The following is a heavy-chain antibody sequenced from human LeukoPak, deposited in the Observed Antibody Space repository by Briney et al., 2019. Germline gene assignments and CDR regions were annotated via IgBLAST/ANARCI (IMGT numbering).Heavy chain of an antibody. CDR3: AQDFLISPNSGSFFDN. Sequence: QAGGSVRLSCAASGFTFSNYAMHWVRRAPGKGLEGLTFTRFDGNKEDYADSVKGRFTISRDNSKNTLYLQMNSLRTEDTAVYFCAQDFLISPNSGSFFDNWGRGTLVTVSS. CDR2: TRFDGNKE. V-gene: IGHV3-30*02. J-gene: IGHJ4*02. CDR1: GFTFSNYA. D-gene: IGHD3-22*01.